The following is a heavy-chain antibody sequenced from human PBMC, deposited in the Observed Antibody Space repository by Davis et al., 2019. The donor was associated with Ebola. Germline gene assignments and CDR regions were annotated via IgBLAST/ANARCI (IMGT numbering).Heavy chain of an antibody. D-gene: IGHD4-17*01. CDR2: MNPNSGNT. Sequence: ASVKVSCKASGYTFTSYDNNWVRQATRQGLEWMGWMNPNSGNTGYAQKFQGRVTITRNTSISTAYMELSSLRSEDTAVYYCARISGDGGWFDPWGQGTLVTVSS. CDR3: ARISGDGGWFDP. J-gene: IGHJ5*02. V-gene: IGHV1-8*03. CDR1: GYTFTSYD.